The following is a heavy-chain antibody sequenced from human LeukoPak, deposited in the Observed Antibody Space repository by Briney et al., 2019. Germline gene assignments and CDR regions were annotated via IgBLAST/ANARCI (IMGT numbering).Heavy chain of an antibody. Sequence: GGSLRLSCAATGFTFSSYAMSWVRQAPGKGLEWVSTISTSGAKTYYADSVRGRFTVSRDNSKSTLYLQTNSLRADDTAVYYCAKAAVGDSATPWFEPWGQGTLATVSS. CDR1: GFTFSSYA. CDR3: AKAAVGDSATPWFEP. CDR2: ISTSGAKT. D-gene: IGHD2-15*01. J-gene: IGHJ5*02. V-gene: IGHV3-23*01.